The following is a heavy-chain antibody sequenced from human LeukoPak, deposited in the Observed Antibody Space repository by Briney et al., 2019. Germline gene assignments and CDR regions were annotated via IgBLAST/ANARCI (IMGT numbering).Heavy chain of an antibody. Sequence: PSETLSLTCPVSTXSISSGVCYWSWIRQHPGTGLEWIVYIYYSGSTYYNPSLKSRVTISVDTSKNQFSLKLSSVTAADTAVYYCARGVRWLQLSYFDYWGQGTLVTVSS. D-gene: IGHD5-24*01. CDR3: ARGVRWLQLSYFDY. CDR1: TXSISSGVCY. CDR2: IYYSGST. J-gene: IGHJ4*02. V-gene: IGHV4-31*03.